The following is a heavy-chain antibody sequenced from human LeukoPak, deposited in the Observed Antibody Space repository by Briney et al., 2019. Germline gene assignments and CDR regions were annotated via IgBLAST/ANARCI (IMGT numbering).Heavy chain of an antibody. CDR3: ARVGSYSIYFDY. Sequence: GGSLRLSCAASGFTFDDYAMHWVRQAPGKGLEWVSGISWNSGSIGYADSVKGRFTISRDNAKNSLYLQMNSLRAEDTAVYYCARVGSYSIYFDYWGQGTLVTVSS. V-gene: IGHV3-9*01. CDR1: GFTFDDYA. D-gene: IGHD1-26*01. CDR2: ISWNSGSI. J-gene: IGHJ4*02.